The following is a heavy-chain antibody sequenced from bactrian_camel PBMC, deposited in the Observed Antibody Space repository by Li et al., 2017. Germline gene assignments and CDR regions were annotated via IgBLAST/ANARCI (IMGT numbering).Heavy chain of an antibody. CDR1: GFSHSRYC. V-gene: IGHV3S1*01. Sequence: HVQLVESGGGSVQVGGSLTLSCVASGFSHSRYCMGWFRQAPGKGLEWVSTVSADGGYTNYGDSVNGRFAVSRDNAKNTLSLQLNSLKTEDTAMYYCVKLPGAWDVGYWGQGTQVTVS. J-gene: IGHJ4*01. CDR2: VSADGGYT. CDR3: VKLPGAWDVGY.